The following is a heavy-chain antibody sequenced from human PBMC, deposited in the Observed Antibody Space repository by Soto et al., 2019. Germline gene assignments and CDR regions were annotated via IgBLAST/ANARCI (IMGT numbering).Heavy chain of an antibody. CDR3: AGVPGL. CDR1: GGSIRSGGYS. V-gene: IGHV4-30-2*01. J-gene: IGHJ2*01. Sequence: QLQLQESGSGLVKPSQTLSLTCAVSGGSIRSGGYSRRWTRQPPGKGLEWLGYIYHSGNTCYNPSRKSRVTISVDRSKSQCWLKLSVVSAADRAGYYCAGVPGLGGRGTLVTVSS. CDR2: IYHSGNT.